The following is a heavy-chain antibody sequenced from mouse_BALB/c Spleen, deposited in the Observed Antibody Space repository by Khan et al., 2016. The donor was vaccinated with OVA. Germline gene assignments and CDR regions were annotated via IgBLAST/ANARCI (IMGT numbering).Heavy chain of an antibody. CDR1: GYTFINYW. J-gene: IGHJ2*01. D-gene: IGHD1-1*01. Sequence: LQESGAELAKPGASVKMSCKASGYTFINYWILWVKKRPGKGLEWIGYINPSPGYTEANQNDKDKATLTADKSSSTADMRRSSLTSEDAAVYDCARRCLRWDFDYWGQGTTLTVSS. CDR3: ARRCLRWDFDY. CDR2: INPSPGYT. V-gene: IGHV1-7*01.